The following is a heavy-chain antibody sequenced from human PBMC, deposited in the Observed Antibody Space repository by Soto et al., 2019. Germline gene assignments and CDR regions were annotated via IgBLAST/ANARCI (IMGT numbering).Heavy chain of an antibody. J-gene: IGHJ6*02. CDR2: INPSGGST. CDR3: ASNIHPYYDFWSGYYPPMDV. CDR1: GYTFTSYY. Sequence: QVQLVQSGAEVKKPGASVKVSCKASGYTFTSYYMHWVRQAPGQGLEWMGIINPSGGSTSYAQKFQGRVTMTRDTSTSTVYMELSSLRSEDTAVYYCASNIHPYYDFWSGYYPPMDVCGQGTTVTVSS. V-gene: IGHV1-46*01. D-gene: IGHD3-3*01.